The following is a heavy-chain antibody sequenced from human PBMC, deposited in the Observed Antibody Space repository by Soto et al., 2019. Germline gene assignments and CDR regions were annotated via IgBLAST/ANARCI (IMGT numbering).Heavy chain of an antibody. Sequence: GGSLRLSCAASGFTFSSYWMSWVRQAPGKGLEWVANIKQDGSEKYYVDSVKGRFTISRDNAKNSLYLQMNSLRAEDTAVYYCARDGEESQTYYYDSSGYYGGYGWYFDLWGRGTLVTVSS. CDR3: ARDGEESQTYYYDSSGYYGGYGWYFDL. D-gene: IGHD3-22*01. V-gene: IGHV3-7*01. J-gene: IGHJ2*01. CDR1: GFTFSSYW. CDR2: IKQDGSEK.